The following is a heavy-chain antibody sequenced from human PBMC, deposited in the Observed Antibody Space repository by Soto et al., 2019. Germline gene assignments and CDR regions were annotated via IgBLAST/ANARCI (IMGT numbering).Heavy chain of an antibody. CDR3: ARDFAYFDS. CDR2: VYHTGRT. Sequence: PSETLSLTCTVSGGSFKGGSYSWSWTRQPPGKGLEWIGYVYHTGRTSYNPSLKSRVSISMDTSKNQFSLNLDSVTAADTAVYFCARDFAYFDSWGQGTLVTVSS. D-gene: IGHD3-3*01. J-gene: IGHJ4*02. V-gene: IGHV4-61*01. CDR1: GGSFKGGSYS.